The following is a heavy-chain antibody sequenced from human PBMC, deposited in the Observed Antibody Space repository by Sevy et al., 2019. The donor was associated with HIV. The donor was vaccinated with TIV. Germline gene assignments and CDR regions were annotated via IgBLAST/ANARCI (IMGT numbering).Heavy chain of an antibody. CDR3: ARGGSGGFDY. CDR2: IKQDGSKR. J-gene: IGHJ4*02. CDR1: GFSFSNYW. V-gene: IGHV3-7*01. D-gene: IGHD2-15*01. Sequence: GGSLRLSCAASGFSFSNYWMSWVRQAPGKGLEWVANIKQDGSKREYVDSVKGRLTISRDNGKNSVYLQMDSLRAEDTAVYYWARGGSGGFDYWGQGTLVTVSS.